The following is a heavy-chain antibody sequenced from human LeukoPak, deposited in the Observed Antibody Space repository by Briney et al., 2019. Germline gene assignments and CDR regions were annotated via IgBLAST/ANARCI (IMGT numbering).Heavy chain of an antibody. D-gene: IGHD5-24*01. J-gene: IGHJ4*02. CDR3: AKDGRRWLQNYYFDY. Sequence: AGGSLRLSCAASGFTFSSYGMHWVRQAPGKGLEWVAFIRYDGSNKYYADSVKGRFTISRDNSKNTLYLQMNSLRAEDTAVYYCAKDGRRWLQNYYFDYWGQGTLVTVSS. V-gene: IGHV3-30*02. CDR1: GFTFSSYG. CDR2: IRYDGSNK.